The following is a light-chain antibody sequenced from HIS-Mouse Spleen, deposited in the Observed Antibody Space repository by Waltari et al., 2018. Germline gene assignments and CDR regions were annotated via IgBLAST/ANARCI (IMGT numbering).Light chain of an antibody. Sequence: DIQLTQSPSFLSASVGDRVTITCRASQGISSYLAWYQQKPGKAPKLLIYAASTLQSGVPSRFSGSGSGTEFTLTISSLQPEDFATYYCLQHNSYPRTFVQGTKVEIK. V-gene: IGKV1-9*01. CDR3: LQHNSYPRT. CDR1: QGISSY. J-gene: IGKJ1*01. CDR2: AAS.